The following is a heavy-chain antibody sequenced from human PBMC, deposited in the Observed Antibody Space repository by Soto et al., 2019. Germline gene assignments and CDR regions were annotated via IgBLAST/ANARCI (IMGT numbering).Heavy chain of an antibody. CDR3: ARGAIGGYVDY. D-gene: IGHD2-15*01. J-gene: IGHJ4*02. CDR1: GGSISSGGYS. CDR2: IYHSGST. Sequence: SETLSLTCAVSGGSISSGGYSWSWIRQPPGKGLEWIGYIYHSGSTYYNPSLKSRVTISVDRSKNQFSLKLSSVTAADTAVYYCARGAIGGYVDYWGQGTLVTVSS. V-gene: IGHV4-30-2*01.